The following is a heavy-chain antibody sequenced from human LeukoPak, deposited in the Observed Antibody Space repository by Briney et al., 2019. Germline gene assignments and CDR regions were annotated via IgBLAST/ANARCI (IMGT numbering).Heavy chain of an antibody. CDR2: IYSGGST. D-gene: IGHD3-22*01. V-gene: IGHV3-53*01. Sequence: PGGSLRLSCAASGFTVSSNYMSWVRQAPGKGLEWVSIIYSGGSTFYADSVKDRFTISRDNSKNTLYLQMNSLRAEDTAVYYCARDPENLFTMIVHDVFNIWGQGTMVTVSS. CDR3: ARDPENLFTMIVHDVFNI. CDR1: GFTVSSNY. J-gene: IGHJ3*02.